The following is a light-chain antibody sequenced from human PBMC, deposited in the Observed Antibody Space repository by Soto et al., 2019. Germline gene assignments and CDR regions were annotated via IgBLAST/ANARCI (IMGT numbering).Light chain of an antibody. CDR1: QNINSH. CDR3: QQSHITTLFT. Sequence: DIQMTQSPSSLSASIGDRVTITCRASQNINSHLNWYQQKPGKAPKVVIYAASRLQSGVPSRFSGSGSGTEFTLTISSLEPADFATYYCQQSHITTLFTFGKGTKLEIK. CDR2: AAS. V-gene: IGKV1-39*01. J-gene: IGKJ2*01.